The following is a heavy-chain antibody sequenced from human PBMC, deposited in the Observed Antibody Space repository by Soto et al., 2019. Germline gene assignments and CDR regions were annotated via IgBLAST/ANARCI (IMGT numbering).Heavy chain of an antibody. CDR2: ISGSGGST. Sequence: HPGGSLRLSCAASGFTFSSYAMSWVRQAPGKGLEWVSAISGSGGSTYYADSVKGRFTISRDNSKNTLYLQMNSLRAEDTAVYYCAKDPPITMVRGRQTPGYYFDYWGQGTLVTVSS. V-gene: IGHV3-23*01. CDR3: AKDPPITMVRGRQTPGYYFDY. CDR1: GFTFSSYA. J-gene: IGHJ4*02. D-gene: IGHD3-10*01.